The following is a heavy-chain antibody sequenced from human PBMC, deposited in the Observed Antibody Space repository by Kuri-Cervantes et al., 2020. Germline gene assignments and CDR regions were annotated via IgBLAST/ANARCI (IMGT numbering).Heavy chain of an antibody. D-gene: IGHD6-19*01. CDR3: ARDISSGWYGWFDP. CDR2: IYYSGST. Sequence: SETLSLTCTVSGGSISSGGYYWSWIRQPPGKGLEWIGSIYYSGSTYYNPSLKSRVTISVDTSKNQFSLKLSSVTAADTAVYYCARDISSGWYGWFDPWGQGTLVTVSS. V-gene: IGHV4-39*07. CDR1: GGSISSGGYY. J-gene: IGHJ5*02.